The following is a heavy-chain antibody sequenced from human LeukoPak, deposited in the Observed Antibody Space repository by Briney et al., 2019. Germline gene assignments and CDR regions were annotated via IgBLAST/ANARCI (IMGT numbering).Heavy chain of an antibody. CDR3: AKQGLVPATAGD. J-gene: IGHJ4*02. D-gene: IGHD2-2*01. V-gene: IGHV3-30*02. CDR2: IRFDGSEK. CDR1: GFTFSTSV. Sequence: GGSLRLSCAASGFTFSTSVMHWVRQAPGKGLEWLSFIRFDGSEKYYADSVKARFSISRDNSMNTLYLQMNSLRPEDTAAYYCAKQGLVPATAGDWGRGTLVTVSS.